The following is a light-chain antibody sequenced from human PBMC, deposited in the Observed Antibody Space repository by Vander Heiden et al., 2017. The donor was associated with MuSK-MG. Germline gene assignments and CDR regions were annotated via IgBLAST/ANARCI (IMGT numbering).Light chain of an antibody. CDR2: AAS. J-gene: IGKJ3*01. Sequence: DIQMTQSPSSLSASVGDRVTITCRASQGISNYLAWYQQKPGKVPKLLIYAASTLQSGVPSRFSGSGFGTDFTLTISSLQPEDVAPYYCQKYNSSPPFTFGHGTKVDIK. V-gene: IGKV1-27*01. CDR3: QKYNSSPPFT. CDR1: QGISNY.